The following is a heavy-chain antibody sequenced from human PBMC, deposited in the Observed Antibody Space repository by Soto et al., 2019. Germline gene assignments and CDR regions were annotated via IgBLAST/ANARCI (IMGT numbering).Heavy chain of an antibody. CDR3: AKKSVSGTSARDV. CDR1: GYTFTSYG. Sequence: QVQLVQSGAEVKKPGASVRVSCKASGYTFTSYGISWVRQAPGQGLEWMGWISAYNGNTNLPEKFQGRVTMSINTSTTTGHVELRSLRSDDTAVYYCAKKSVSGTSARDVWGQGTKVTV. J-gene: IGHJ6*02. CDR2: ISAYNGNT. D-gene: IGHD3-10*01. V-gene: IGHV1-18*04.